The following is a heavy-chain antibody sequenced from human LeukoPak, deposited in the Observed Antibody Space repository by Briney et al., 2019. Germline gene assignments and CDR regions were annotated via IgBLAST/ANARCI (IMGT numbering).Heavy chain of an antibody. CDR2: INPNTGGT. CDR1: GYTFTGYY. CDR3: ARATYCGGGTCYSFDY. D-gene: IGHD2-15*01. Sequence: ASVKVSCKASGYTFTGYYMHWVRQAPGQGLEWMGWINPNTGGTHYAQKFQGRVTMTRDTSIRIAYMDLSSLKSDDTAVYYCARATYCGGGTCYSFDYWGQGTLVTVSS. J-gene: IGHJ4*02. V-gene: IGHV1-2*02.